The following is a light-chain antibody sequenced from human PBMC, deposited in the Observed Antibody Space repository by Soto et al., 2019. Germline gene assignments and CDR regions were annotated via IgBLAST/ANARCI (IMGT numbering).Light chain of an antibody. V-gene: IGKV1-13*02. CDR2: DAS. CDR3: QQYNSYSPT. Sequence: AIQLTQTPPSLSASVGDSIPFTCRASQDIASSLAWYQQQPGRPPKLLIYDASILQTGVPSRFRGSGSGTDFTLTISSLQPDDFATYYCQQYNSYSPTFGQGTKVDIK. CDR1: QDIASS. J-gene: IGKJ2*01.